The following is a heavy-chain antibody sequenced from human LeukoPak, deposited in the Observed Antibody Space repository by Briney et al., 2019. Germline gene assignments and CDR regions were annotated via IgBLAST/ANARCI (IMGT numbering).Heavy chain of an antibody. CDR2: IYYSGST. Sequence: SETLSLTCTVSGGSISSSSYCWGWIRQPPGKGLEWIGSIYYSGSTYYNPSLKSRVTISVDTSKNQFSLKLSSVTAADTAVYYCARQQYYDSSGYCFDYWGQGTLVTVSS. J-gene: IGHJ4*02. CDR1: GGSISSSSYC. D-gene: IGHD3-22*01. CDR3: ARQQYYDSSGYCFDY. V-gene: IGHV4-39*01.